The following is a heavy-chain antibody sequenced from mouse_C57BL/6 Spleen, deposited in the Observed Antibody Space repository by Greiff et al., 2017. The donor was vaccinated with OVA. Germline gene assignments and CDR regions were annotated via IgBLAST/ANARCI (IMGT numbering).Heavy chain of an antibody. CDR2: ISSGGDYI. CDR1: GFTFSSYA. V-gene: IGHV5-9-1*02. J-gene: IGHJ2*01. D-gene: IGHD2-1*01. CDR3: TREGNFYFDY. Sequence: EVKVEESGEGLVKPGGSLKLSCAASGFTFSSYAMSWVRQTPEKRLEWVAYISSGGDYIYYADTVKGRFTISRDNARNTLYLQMSSLKSEDTAMYYCTREGNFYFDYWGQGTTLTVSS.